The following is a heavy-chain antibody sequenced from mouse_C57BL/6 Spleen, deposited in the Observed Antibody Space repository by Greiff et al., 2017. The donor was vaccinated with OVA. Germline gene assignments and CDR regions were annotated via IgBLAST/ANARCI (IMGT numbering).Heavy chain of an antibody. J-gene: IGHJ4*01. Sequence: EVQGVESGGGLVKPGGSLQLSCAASGFTFSSYTMSWVRQTPEKRLEWVATISGGGGNTYYPDSVKGRFTISRDNAKNALYLQMSSLRSEDTALYYFARHDDDAMDDWGQGTSVTVSS. V-gene: IGHV5-9*01. CDR2: ISGGGGNT. D-gene: IGHD2-4*01. CDR3: ARHDDDAMDD. CDR1: GFTFSSYT.